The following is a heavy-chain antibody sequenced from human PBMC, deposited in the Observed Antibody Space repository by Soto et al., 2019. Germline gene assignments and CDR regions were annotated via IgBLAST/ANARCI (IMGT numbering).Heavy chain of an antibody. V-gene: IGHV4-4*02. CDR1: GFSISSSNW. CDR3: ARFNSGNYYEAFDI. D-gene: IGHD1-26*01. J-gene: IGHJ3*02. CDR2: IYHSGST. Sequence: SETLSLTCAFSGFSISSSNWWIWVRQPPGKGLEWIGEIYHSGSTDYNPSLKSRVTISVDKSKNQFSLKLSSVTAADTAVYYCARFNSGNYYEAFDIWGQGTMVTVSS.